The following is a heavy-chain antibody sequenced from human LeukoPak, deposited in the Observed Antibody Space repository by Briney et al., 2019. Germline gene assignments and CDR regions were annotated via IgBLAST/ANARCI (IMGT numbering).Heavy chain of an antibody. V-gene: IGHV1-8*01. D-gene: IGHD6-19*01. CDR2: MNPNTGNT. CDR1: GYTFTSYD. Sequence: ASVKVSCKASGYTFTSYDIHWVRQASGQGLEWMGWMNPNTGNTGYAQKFQGRITMTRNISIRTAYMELSSLRSEDTAIYYCARSIAVAGLDYWGQGTLVTVSS. CDR3: ARSIAVAGLDY. J-gene: IGHJ4*02.